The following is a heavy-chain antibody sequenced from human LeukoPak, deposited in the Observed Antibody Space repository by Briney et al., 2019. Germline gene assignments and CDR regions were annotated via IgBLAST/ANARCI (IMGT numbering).Heavy chain of an antibody. J-gene: IGHJ3*02. V-gene: IGHV3-48*01. Sequence: GGSLRLSCVASGFTFSSYSMNWVRQAPGKGLEGVSQISSSSSSIYYADSVKGRFTISRDNSKNTLYLQMNSLRAEDTAVYYCARGGSYLSAFDIWGQGTMVTVSS. CDR1: GFTFSSYS. CDR3: ARGGSYLSAFDI. D-gene: IGHD1-26*01. CDR2: ISSSSSSI.